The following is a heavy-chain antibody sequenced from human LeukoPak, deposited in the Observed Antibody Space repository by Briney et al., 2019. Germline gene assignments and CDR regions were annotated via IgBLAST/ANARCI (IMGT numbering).Heavy chain of an antibody. J-gene: IGHJ4*02. D-gene: IGHD6-13*01. CDR3: ARGAPGISAAGTRKRDLDY. V-gene: IGHV3-64*02. Sequence: GGSLRLSCAASGFMFSYYHMHWVRQAPGKGLEYVSAISSNGGDTYYADSVKGRFTISRDNSKHTLYLQMGSLRTEDMAVYYCARGAPGISAAGTRKRDLDYWGQGTLVTVSS. CDR2: ISSNGGDT. CDR1: GFMFSYYH.